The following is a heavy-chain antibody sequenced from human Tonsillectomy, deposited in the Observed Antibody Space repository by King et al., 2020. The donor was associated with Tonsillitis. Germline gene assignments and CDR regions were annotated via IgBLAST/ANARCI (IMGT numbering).Heavy chain of an antibody. V-gene: IGHV1-2*02. D-gene: IGHD2-2*01. Sequence: VQLVESGAEVKKPGASVKVSCTASGYSFTDYFMHWVRQAPGQGLEWMGWMNPNSGGTNFAQKFQGRVTMTRDASISTSYMELSRLKSDDTAVYYCAKALDNIVVVSAATLYYWGQGTLVTVSS. J-gene: IGHJ4*02. CDR1: GYSFTDYF. CDR3: AKALDNIVVVSAATLYY. CDR2: MNPNSGGT.